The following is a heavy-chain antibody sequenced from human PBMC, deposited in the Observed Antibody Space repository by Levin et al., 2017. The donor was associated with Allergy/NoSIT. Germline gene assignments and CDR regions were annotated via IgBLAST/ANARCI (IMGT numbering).Heavy chain of an antibody. CDR2: MTGRGKGT. J-gene: IGHJ3*01. D-gene: IGHD1-26*01. Sequence: GGSLRLSCAASEFNSSTFAMSWVRQAPGKGLECVSAMTGRGKGTYYADSVKGRFTISRDISKNTVFLQMSSLRAEDTAISYCAKNRGIFTTDAFEVWGQGSMVTVSS. CDR1: EFNSSTFA. CDR3: AKNRGIFTTDAFEV. V-gene: IGHV3-23*01.